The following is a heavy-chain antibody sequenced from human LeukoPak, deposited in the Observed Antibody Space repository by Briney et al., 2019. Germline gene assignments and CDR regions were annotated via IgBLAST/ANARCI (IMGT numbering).Heavy chain of an antibody. CDR3: VNLGYSD. V-gene: IGHV3-7*01. CDR1: GFSFSAAW. D-gene: IGHD5-12*01. J-gene: IGHJ4*02. Sequence: GGSLRLSCEASGFSFSAAWMTWVRQAPGKGLEWVATIKNDGSHKYYVDSVKGRFTLSRDNAKNLVYLQMNSLRVEDTAVYYCVNLGYSDGGQGTLVTVSS. CDR2: IKNDGSHK.